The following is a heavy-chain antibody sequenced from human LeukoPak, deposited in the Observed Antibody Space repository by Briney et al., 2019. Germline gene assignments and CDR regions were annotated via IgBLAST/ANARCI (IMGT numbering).Heavy chain of an antibody. CDR2: ISSSSDTM. V-gene: IGHV3-48*01. CDR1: GFTFSSYS. CDR3: ARDRITIFSVGDAFDI. Sequence: PGGSLRLSCAASGFTFSSYSMIWVRQAPGKGLEWVSYISSSSDTMYYGDSVKGRFTISRDNSKNTLYLQMNSLRAEDTAVYYCARDRITIFSVGDAFDIWGQGTMVTVSS. D-gene: IGHD3-9*01. J-gene: IGHJ3*02.